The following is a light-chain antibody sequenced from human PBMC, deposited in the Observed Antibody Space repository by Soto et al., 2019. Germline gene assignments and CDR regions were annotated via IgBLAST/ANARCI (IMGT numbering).Light chain of an antibody. CDR1: QSVSSSY. Sequence: EIVLTQSPATLSLSPGERATLSCRASQSVSSSYLAWYQQKPGQAPRLLIYDASNRATGIPDRFSGSGSGTDFTLTISRLEPEDSAVYYCQQYSYSPPWTFGQGTKV. CDR2: DAS. CDR3: QQYSYSPPWT. V-gene: IGKV3-20*01. J-gene: IGKJ1*01.